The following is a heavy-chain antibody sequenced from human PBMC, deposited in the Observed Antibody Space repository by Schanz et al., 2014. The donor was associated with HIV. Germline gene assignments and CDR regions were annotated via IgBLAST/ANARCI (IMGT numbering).Heavy chain of an antibody. D-gene: IGHD3-3*01. V-gene: IGHV1-69*06. CDR1: GGTFMTYA. Sequence: QVQLVQSGAEVKKPGSSVKVSCKASGGTFMTYAISWVRQAPGQGLEWMGGIIPVFGTTNYAQKFQGRVTITADKSTSTAYMELSSLRPEDTAVYYCARGECDFWSGYCPHFHYCDVAVWGPGTSDTVS. J-gene: IGHJ6*02. CDR2: IIPVFGTT. CDR3: ARGECDFWSGYCPHFHYCDVAV.